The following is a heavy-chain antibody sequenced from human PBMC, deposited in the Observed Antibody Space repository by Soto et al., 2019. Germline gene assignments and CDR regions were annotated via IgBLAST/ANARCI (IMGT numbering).Heavy chain of an antibody. V-gene: IGHV5-10-1*01. CDR1: GYKFTTFW. J-gene: IGHJ3*01. Sequence: GESLKISCKAYGYKFTTFWLNWVRQTPGKGLEWLGRIDPTDSFTNYSPPFEGHVTISVDRSISTAYLQWNSLQASDTAIYYCARPASGGSRDAFDVWGQGTTVTV. CDR2: IDPTDSFT. CDR3: ARPASGGSRDAFDV. D-gene: IGHD2-15*01.